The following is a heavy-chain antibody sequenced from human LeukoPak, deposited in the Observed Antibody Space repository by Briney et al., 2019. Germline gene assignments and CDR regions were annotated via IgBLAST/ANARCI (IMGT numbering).Heavy chain of an antibody. V-gene: IGHV3-21*01. D-gene: IGHD3-9*01. CDR2: ISSSSSYI. CDR1: GFTFSSYS. J-gene: IGHJ4*02. CDR3: ARDTRDILTGYDY. Sequence: PGGSLRLSCAASGFTFSSYSMNWVRQAPGKGLEWVSSISSSSSYIYYADSVKGRFTISRDNAKNSLYLQMNSLRAEDTAVYYCARDTRDILTGYDYWGQGTLVTVSS.